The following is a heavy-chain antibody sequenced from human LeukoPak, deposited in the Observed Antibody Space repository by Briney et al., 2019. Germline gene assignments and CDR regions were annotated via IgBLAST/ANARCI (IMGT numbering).Heavy chain of an antibody. J-gene: IGHJ5*02. CDR1: GFTFSSYA. CDR2: ISGRGGNS. CDR3: ASGSGWAGWFDP. Sequence: GGSLRLSCAASGFTFSSYALSWVRQAPGKGLEWVSTISGRGGNSYYADSVKGRFTISRDNAKNSLYLQMNSLRAEDTAVYYCASGSGWAGWFDPWGQGTLVTVSS. V-gene: IGHV3-23*01. D-gene: IGHD6-19*01.